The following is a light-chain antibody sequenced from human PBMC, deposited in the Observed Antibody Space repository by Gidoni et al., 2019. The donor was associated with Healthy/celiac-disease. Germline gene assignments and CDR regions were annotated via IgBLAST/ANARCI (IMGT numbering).Light chain of an antibody. V-gene: IGLV3-25*03. Sequence: SYELTQPPSVSVSPGQTARITCSGDALPKQYAYWYQQKPGQAPVLVIYKDSERPSGIPERFSGSSSGTTVTLTSSGVQAEDEADYYCQSADSSGTPYVVFGGGTKLTVL. J-gene: IGLJ2*01. CDR1: ALPKQY. CDR2: KDS. CDR3: QSADSSGTPYVV.